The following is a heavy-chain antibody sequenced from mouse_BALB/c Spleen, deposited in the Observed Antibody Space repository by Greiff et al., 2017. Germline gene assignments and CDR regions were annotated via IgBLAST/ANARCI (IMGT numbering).Heavy chain of an antibody. J-gene: IGHJ2*01. V-gene: IGHV1S81*02. CDR2: INPSNGRT. Sequence: QVQLKQPGAELVKPGASVKLSCKASGYTFTSYWMHWVKQRPGQGLEWIGEINPSNGRTNYNEKFKSKATLTVDKSSSTAYMQLSSLTSEDSAVYYCARLDWDYFDYWGQGTTLTVSS. CDR3: ARLDWDYFDY. CDR1: GYTFTSYW. D-gene: IGHD4-1*01.